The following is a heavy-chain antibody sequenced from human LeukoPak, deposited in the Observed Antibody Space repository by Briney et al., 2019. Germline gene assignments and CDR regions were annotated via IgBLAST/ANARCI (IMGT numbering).Heavy chain of an antibody. J-gene: IGHJ4*02. D-gene: IGHD5-24*01. CDR1: GFSFSPYA. CDR3: AKDFKSGDGYWDFDY. CDR2: IVGDASDT. V-gene: IGHV3-23*01. Sequence: GGSLRLSCAASGFSFSPYAMSWIRLAPGKGLEWVSGIVGDASDTYYIDSVKGRFTLARDNFKNTMSLEMNSLRVEDTAIYYCAKDFKSGDGYWDFDYWGQGILVTVSS.